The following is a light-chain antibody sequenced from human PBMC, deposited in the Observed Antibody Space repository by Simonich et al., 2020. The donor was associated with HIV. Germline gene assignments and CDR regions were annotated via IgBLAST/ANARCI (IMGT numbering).Light chain of an antibody. CDR3: QQRRNWPPIT. CDR2: GAS. Sequence: EIVMTQSPATLSVSPGERATLSCRASQSVSSNLAWYQQKTGQAPRLLIYGASTRATGIPARLSGSGSGTDFTLTISSLEPEDFAVYYCQQRRNWPPITFGQGTRLEIK. V-gene: IGKV3-11*01. CDR1: QSVSSN. J-gene: IGKJ5*01.